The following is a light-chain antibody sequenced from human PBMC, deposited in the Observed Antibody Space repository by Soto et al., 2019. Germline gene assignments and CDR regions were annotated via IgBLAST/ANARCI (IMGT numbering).Light chain of an antibody. Sequence: ETVLTHSPATLSLSPCDRATLSFRASRLVSSYLAWYQQKVGQAPRLLIYQTSIRAAGIPARFSASGTGTDFTLTISDVQPEDFAVYYCHQRQSWPRTFGQGTKVDI. CDR3: HQRQSWPRT. J-gene: IGKJ1*01. CDR1: RLVSSY. CDR2: QTS. V-gene: IGKV3-11*01.